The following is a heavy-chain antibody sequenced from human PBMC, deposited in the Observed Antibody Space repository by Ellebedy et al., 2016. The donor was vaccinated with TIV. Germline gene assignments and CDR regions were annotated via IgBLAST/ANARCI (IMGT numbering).Heavy chain of an antibody. CDR3: ARRRRWLQLWGHGMDV. CDR1: GFTFSGYG. CDR2: IWYDGRNR. D-gene: IGHD5-24*01. V-gene: IGHV3-33*01. Sequence: GESLKISCAASGFTFSGYGMHWVRRAPGKGLEWVALIWYDGRNRYYADSVKGRFTISRDNSKNTLYLQMNSLRAEDTAVYYCARRRRWLQLWGHGMDVWGQGTTVTVSS. J-gene: IGHJ6*02.